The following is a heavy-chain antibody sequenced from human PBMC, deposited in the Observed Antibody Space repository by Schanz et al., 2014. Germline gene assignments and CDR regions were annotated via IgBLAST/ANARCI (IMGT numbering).Heavy chain of an antibody. Sequence: EVQLVESGGGLVKPGGSLRLSCGVSGFTASSHSMNWVRQAPGKGLEWVSSISSRSSHIYYADSVKGRFTVSRDNAKNSVYLQMNVLRVEDTGLYFCARGGSGSHYRLDYWGQGTLVTVSS. D-gene: IGHD1-26*01. J-gene: IGHJ4*02. CDR3: ARGGSGSHYRLDY. CDR2: ISSRSSHI. CDR1: GFTASSHS. V-gene: IGHV3-21*02.